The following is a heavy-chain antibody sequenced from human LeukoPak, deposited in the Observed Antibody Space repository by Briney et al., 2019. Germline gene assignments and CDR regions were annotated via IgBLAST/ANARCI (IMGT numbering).Heavy chain of an antibody. CDR1: GFTFSSYG. D-gene: IGHD3-16*02. V-gene: IGHV3-23*01. CDR2: ISAGGGST. CDR3: AKVPVRGGVIVHPDY. Sequence: GGSLRLSCAASGFTFSSYGMSWVRQAPGKGLEWVSGISAGGGSTYYADSVKGRFTISRDNSKNTLYLQMNSLRAEDTAVYYCAKVPVRGGVIVHPDYWGQGTLVTVSS. J-gene: IGHJ4*02.